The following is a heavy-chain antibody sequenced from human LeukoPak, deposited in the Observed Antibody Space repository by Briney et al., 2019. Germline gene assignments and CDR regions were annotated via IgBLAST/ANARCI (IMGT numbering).Heavy chain of an antibody. J-gene: IGHJ4*02. D-gene: IGHD3-3*01. CDR2: ISSSSSYI. CDR3: ARDWSKDVLRCFEWGYYFDY. CDR1: GFTFSSYS. Sequence: PGGSLRLSCAASGFTFSSYSMNWVRQAPGKGLEWVSSISSSSSYIYYADSVKGRFTISRDNTKNSLYLQMNSLRAEDTAVYYCARDWSKDVLRCFEWGYYFDYWGQGTLVTVSS. V-gene: IGHV3-21*01.